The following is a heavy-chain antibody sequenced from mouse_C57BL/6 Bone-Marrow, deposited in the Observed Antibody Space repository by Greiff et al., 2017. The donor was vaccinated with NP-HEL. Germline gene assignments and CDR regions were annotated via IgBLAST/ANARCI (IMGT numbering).Heavy chain of an antibody. V-gene: IGHV1-63*01. CDR2: IYPGGGYT. D-gene: IGHD2-2*01. J-gene: IGHJ4*01. Sequence: QVQLQQSGAELVRPGTSVKMSCKASGYTFTNYWIGWAKQRPGHGLEWIGDIYPGGGYTNYNEKFKGKATLTADKSSSTAYMQFSSLTSGDSAIYYCARLMVTHAMDYWGQGTSVTVSS. CDR3: ARLMVTHAMDY. CDR1: GYTFTNYW.